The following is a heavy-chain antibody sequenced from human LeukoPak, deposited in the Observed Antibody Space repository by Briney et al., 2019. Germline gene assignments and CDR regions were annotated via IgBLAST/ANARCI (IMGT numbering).Heavy chain of an antibody. CDR1: GGSFSGYY. Sequence: SETLSLTCAVYGGSFSGYYWSWIRQPPGKGLEWIGYIYYSGSTYYNPSLKSRVTISVDTSKNQFSLKLSSVTAADTAVYYCARATGDYDSSGYYPHPEHFDYWGQGTLVTVSS. V-gene: IGHV4-34*01. D-gene: IGHD3-22*01. J-gene: IGHJ4*02. CDR3: ARATGDYDSSGYYPHPEHFDY. CDR2: IYYSGST.